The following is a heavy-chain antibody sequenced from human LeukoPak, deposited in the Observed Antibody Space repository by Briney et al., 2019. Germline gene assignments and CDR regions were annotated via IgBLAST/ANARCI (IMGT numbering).Heavy chain of an antibody. Sequence: ETLSLTCTVSGGSISSYYWTWVRQPPGKGLEWIGYIYYSGSTNYNPSLKSRVTISVDTSKNQFSLKLSSVTAADTAVYYCARVRYSSSWYWFDPWGQGTLVTVSS. D-gene: IGHD6-13*01. J-gene: IGHJ5*02. CDR1: GGSISSYY. CDR3: ARVRYSSSWYWFDP. V-gene: IGHV4-59*01. CDR2: IYYSGST.